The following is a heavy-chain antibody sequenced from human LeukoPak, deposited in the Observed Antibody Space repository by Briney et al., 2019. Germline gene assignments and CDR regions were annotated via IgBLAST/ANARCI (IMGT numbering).Heavy chain of an antibody. Sequence: GGALRLSCAASGFTFSSYGMHWGRQAPGKGLEWVAGIWYDGSNKYYADSVKGRFTISRDNSKNTLYLQMNSLRAEDTAVYYCARDSKSRYSIYYYYYYGMDVWGKGTTVTVSS. D-gene: IGHD6-13*01. CDR3: ARDSKSRYSIYYYYYYGMDV. CDR1: GFTFSSYG. CDR2: IWYDGSNK. J-gene: IGHJ6*04. V-gene: IGHV3-33*01.